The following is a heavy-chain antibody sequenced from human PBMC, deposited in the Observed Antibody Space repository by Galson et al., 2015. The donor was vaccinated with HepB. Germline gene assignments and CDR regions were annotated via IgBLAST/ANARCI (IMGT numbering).Heavy chain of an antibody. V-gene: IGHV1-3*01. Sequence: SVKVSCKASGYTFTSYAMHWVRQAPGQRLEWMGWINAGNGNTNYAQKLQGRVTMTTDTSTSTAYMGLRSLRSDDTAVYYCARDKEYSLDYWGQGTLVTVSS. CDR2: INAGNGNT. J-gene: IGHJ4*02. CDR3: ARDKEYSLDY. CDR1: GYTFTSYA. D-gene: IGHD6-6*01.